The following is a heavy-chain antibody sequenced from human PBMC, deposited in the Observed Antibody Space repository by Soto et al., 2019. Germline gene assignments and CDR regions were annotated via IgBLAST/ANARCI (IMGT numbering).Heavy chain of an antibody. V-gene: IGHV3-23*01. J-gene: IGHJ4*02. CDR2: ISGSGGST. CDR3: AKGDYDFWSGYPKY. CDR1: GFTFSRNA. Sequence: EVQLLESGGGLVQPGGSLRLSCAASGFTFSRNAMSWVRQAPGKGLEWVSAISGSGGSTYYADSVKGRFTISSDNSKNTLYLQMNSLRAEDTAIYYWAKGDYDFWSGYPKYWGQGTLVTVSS. D-gene: IGHD3-3*01.